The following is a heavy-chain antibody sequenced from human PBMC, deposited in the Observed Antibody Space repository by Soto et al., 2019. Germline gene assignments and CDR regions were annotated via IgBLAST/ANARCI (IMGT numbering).Heavy chain of an antibody. CDR3: ARVLYYDSSGPYFDY. D-gene: IGHD3-22*01. CDR2: ISAYNGNT. CDR1: GYTFTSYG. Sequence: QVQLVQSGAEVKKPGASVKVSCKASGYTFTSYGISWVRQAPGQGLEWMGWISAYNGNTNYAQKLQGRVTMTTDTSTSTAYMELRSLRSDDTAVYSCARVLYYDSSGPYFDYWGLGTLVTVSS. V-gene: IGHV1-18*01. J-gene: IGHJ4*02.